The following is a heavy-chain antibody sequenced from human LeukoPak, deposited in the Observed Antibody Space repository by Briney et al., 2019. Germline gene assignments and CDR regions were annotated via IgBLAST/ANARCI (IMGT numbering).Heavy chain of an antibody. CDR1: GGTFSSYA. CDR2: IIPIFGTA. V-gene: IGHV1-69*13. J-gene: IGHJ6*02. D-gene: IGHD2-2*02. CDR3: AREVGDCSSTSCYSIYYYYYYGMDV. Sequence: SVKVSCKASGGTFSSYAISWVRQAPGQGLEWMGGIIPIFGTANYAQKFQGRVTVTADESTSTAYMELSSLRSEDTAVYYCAREVGDCSSTSCYSIYYYYYYGMDVWGQGTTVTVSS.